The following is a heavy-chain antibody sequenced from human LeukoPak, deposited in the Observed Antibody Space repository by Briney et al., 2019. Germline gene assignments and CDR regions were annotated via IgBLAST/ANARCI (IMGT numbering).Heavy chain of an antibody. V-gene: IGHV3-53*04. CDR1: GFTVSSNY. CDR3: ASSSGWYGDAFDI. D-gene: IGHD6-19*01. CDR2: IYSGGST. Sequence: GGSLRLSCAASGFTVSSNYMSWVRQAPGKGLEWVSVIYSGGSTYYADSVKGRFTISRHDSKNTLYLQMNSLRAEDTAVYYCASSSGWYGDAFDIWGQGTMVTVSS. J-gene: IGHJ3*02.